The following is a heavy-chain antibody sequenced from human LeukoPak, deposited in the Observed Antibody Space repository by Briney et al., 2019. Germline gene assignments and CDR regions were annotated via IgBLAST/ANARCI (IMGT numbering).Heavy chain of an antibody. D-gene: IGHD5-18*01. V-gene: IGHV3-48*03. Sequence: GGSLRLSCAASGFTFSSYEMNWVRQAPGKGLEWVSCISSRATAIYYADSVKGRFTISRDNAKNSLYLQMNSLRAEDTAVYYCAKDQKRGYSYGYLFYYYYMDVWGKGTTVTISS. J-gene: IGHJ6*03. CDR1: GFTFSSYE. CDR3: AKDQKRGYSYGYLFYYYYMDV. CDR2: ISSRATAI.